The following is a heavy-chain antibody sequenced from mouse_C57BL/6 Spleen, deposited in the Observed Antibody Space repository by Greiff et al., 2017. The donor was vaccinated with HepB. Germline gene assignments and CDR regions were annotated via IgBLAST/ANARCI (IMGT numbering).Heavy chain of an antibody. CDR2: IDPSDSYT. CDR1: GYTFTSYW. CDR3: AILGYDGYYEIFAY. J-gene: IGHJ3*01. V-gene: IGHV1-50*01. Sequence: QVQLQQPGAELVKPGASVKLSCKASGYTFTSYWMQWVKQRPGQGLEWIGEIDPSDSYTNYNQKFKGKATLTVDTSSSTAYMQLSSLTSEDSAVYYCAILGYDGYYEIFAYWGQGTLVTVSA. D-gene: IGHD2-3*01.